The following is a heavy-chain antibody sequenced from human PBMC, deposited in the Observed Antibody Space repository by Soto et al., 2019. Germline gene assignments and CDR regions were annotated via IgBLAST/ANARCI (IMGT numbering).Heavy chain of an antibody. CDR3: ARDARSYYYGMDV. J-gene: IGHJ6*02. V-gene: IGHV3-48*02. CDR2: ISSSSSTI. Sequence: PGGSLRLSCVASGIAFSRYSMNWVRQAPGKGLEWVSYISSSSSTIYYADSVKGRFTISRDNAKNSLYLQMNSLRDEDTAVYYCARDARSYYYGMDVWGQGTTVTVSS. CDR1: GIAFSRYS. D-gene: IGHD6-6*01.